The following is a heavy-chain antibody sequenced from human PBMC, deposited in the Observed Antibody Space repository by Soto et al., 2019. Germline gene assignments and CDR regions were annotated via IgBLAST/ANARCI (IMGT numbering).Heavy chain of an antibody. CDR1: GDSISSNNNY. CDR2: ISYSGTT. Sequence: SETLSLTCTVSGDSISSNNNYWSWIRQPPGEGLEWIGFISYSGTTSYSPSLKSRVAVSLDTSKNQFSLSLSSVTAADTAVYYCARAWGRVFDYWGQGTLVTVSS. J-gene: IGHJ4*02. CDR3: ARAWGRVFDY. V-gene: IGHV4-30-4*01. D-gene: IGHD3-16*01.